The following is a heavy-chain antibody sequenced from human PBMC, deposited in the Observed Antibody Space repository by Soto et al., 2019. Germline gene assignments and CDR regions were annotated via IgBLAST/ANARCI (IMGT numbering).Heavy chain of an antibody. V-gene: IGHV1-69*02. Sequence: QVQLVQSGAEVKKPGSSVKVSCKASGGTFSSYTISWVRQAPGQGLEWMGRIIPILGIANYAQKFHGRVTITADKSTSTAYMELSRLRSEDTAVYYCASGGRDWNFDYWGQGTLVTVSS. J-gene: IGHJ4*02. CDR1: GGTFSSYT. CDR3: ASGGRDWNFDY. CDR2: IIPILGIA. D-gene: IGHD2-21*02.